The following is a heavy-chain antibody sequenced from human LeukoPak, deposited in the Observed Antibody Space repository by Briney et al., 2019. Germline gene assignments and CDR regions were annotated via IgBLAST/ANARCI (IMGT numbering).Heavy chain of an antibody. V-gene: IGHV3-30*02. CDR3: AKSTVTASYYYHYYYMDV. J-gene: IGHJ6*03. D-gene: IGHD4-17*01. Sequence: GGSLRLSCAASGFTFSTYGMHWVRQAPGKGLEWVAFIRYDGSNRYYADSVKGRFTISGDNSKNTVYLQMNSLRAEDTAVYYCAKSTVTASYYYHYYYMDVWGKGTTVTVSS. CDR2: IRYDGSNR. CDR1: GFTFSTYG.